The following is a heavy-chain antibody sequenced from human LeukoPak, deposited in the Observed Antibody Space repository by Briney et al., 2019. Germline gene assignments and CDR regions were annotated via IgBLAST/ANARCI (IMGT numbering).Heavy chain of an antibody. Sequence: PGGSLRLSCAASGFTFDDYAMHWVRQAPAKGLEWVSGISWNSGSIGYADSVKGRFTISRDNSNNTVYLQMNSLTAEDTALYYCTKRAEFGGFDPWGQGTLVTVSS. V-gene: IGHV3-9*01. J-gene: IGHJ5*02. CDR3: TKRAEFGGFDP. CDR2: ISWNSGSI. D-gene: IGHD3-10*01. CDR1: GFTFDDYA.